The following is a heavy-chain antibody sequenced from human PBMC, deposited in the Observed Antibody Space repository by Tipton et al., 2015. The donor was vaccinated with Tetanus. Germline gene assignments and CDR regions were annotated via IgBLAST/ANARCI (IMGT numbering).Heavy chain of an antibody. CDR1: GYTFTGNY. CDR3: ARDRGVRGGYYYSPGMDV. CDR2: INPNRGGT. Sequence: QLVQSGAEVKRPGASVRVSCKASGYTFTGNYIHWVRRVPGQGLEWMGWINPNRGGTFYAQKFHGSVTMTSDTSSSTVYMELSRRRSDDRAVYYCARDRGVRGGYYYSPGMDVWGQGTTVTVSS. D-gene: IGHD3-10*01. V-gene: IGHV1-2*02. J-gene: IGHJ6*02.